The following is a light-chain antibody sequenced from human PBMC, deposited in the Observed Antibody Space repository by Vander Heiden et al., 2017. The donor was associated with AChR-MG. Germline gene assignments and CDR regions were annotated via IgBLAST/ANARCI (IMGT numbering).Light chain of an antibody. V-gene: IGKV3-15*01. CDR2: VAS. CDR1: ENVGSN. Sequence: EIVVTPSPATLSVSPGETVTLSCRTSENVGSNLVWYQQKPGQAPSLLIYVASARATGVPPRFSGSGSGTEFTLTISSLQSEDMAVYYCQQYNNWITFGGGTKVEIK. J-gene: IGKJ4*01. CDR3: QQYNNWIT.